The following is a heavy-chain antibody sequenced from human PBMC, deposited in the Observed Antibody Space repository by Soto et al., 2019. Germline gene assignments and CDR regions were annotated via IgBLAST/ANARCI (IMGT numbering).Heavy chain of an antibody. CDR1: GFSFSNYG. J-gene: IGHJ4*02. CDR3: AREEGVVARAFDY. CDR2: IWYDGSHQ. Sequence: QVQLVESGGGVVQPGRSLRLTCVASGFSFSNYGMHWVRQAPGKGLEWVAIIWYDGSHQYYADSVKGRFTVSRDNSYITLYLEMNSQRAEDTAVYYCAREEGVVARAFDYWGQGPLVTASP. V-gene: IGHV3-33*01. D-gene: IGHD2-15*01.